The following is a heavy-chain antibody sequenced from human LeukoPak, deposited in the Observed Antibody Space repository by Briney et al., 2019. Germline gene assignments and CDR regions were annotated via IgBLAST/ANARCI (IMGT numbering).Heavy chain of an antibody. D-gene: IGHD3-16*02. CDR3: ARVEYDYVWGSYRPGHFDY. Sequence: SSGTLSLTCAVSGVSISSSNWWHWVRQHPGKGLEWFGEIYHSGSTSYNPSLKSRVTISVDTSKNQLSLKLSSVTAADTAVYYCARVEYDYVWGSYRPGHFDYWGQGTLVTVPS. V-gene: IGHV4-4*02. CDR1: GVSISSSNW. J-gene: IGHJ4*02. CDR2: IYHSGST.